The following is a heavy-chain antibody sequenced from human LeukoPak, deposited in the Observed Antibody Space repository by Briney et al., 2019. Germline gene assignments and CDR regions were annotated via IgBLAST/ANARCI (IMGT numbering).Heavy chain of an antibody. V-gene: IGHV3-30-3*01. D-gene: IGHD4-17*01. J-gene: IGHJ4*02. CDR1: GFTFSSYA. Sequence: GGSLRLSCAASGFTFSSYAMHWVRQAPGKGLEWVAVISYDGSNKYYADTVKGRFTISRDNSKNTLYLQMNSLRAEDTAVYYCARGSHDYGHWGQGTLVTVSP. CDR3: ARGSHDYGH. CDR2: ISYDGSNK.